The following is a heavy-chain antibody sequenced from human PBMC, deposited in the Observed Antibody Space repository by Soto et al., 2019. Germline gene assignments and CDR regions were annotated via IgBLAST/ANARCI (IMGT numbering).Heavy chain of an antibody. CDR1: GFTFSSYA. CDR3: AKDLVGATIRWDPSMAYYYYGMDV. CDR2: ISGSGGST. Sequence: GGSLRLSCAASGFTFSSYAMSWVRQAPGKGLEWVSAISGSGGSTYYADSVKGRFTISRDNSKNTLYLQMNSLRAEDTAVYYCAKDLVGATIRWDPSMAYYYYGMDVWGQGTTVTVSS. J-gene: IGHJ6*02. D-gene: IGHD1-26*01. V-gene: IGHV3-23*01.